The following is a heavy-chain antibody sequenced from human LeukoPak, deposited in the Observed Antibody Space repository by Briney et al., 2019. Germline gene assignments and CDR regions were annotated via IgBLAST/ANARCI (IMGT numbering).Heavy chain of an antibody. CDR2: ISGDGTAR. V-gene: IGHV3-74*01. CDR3: VRGRGSYGWFDP. CDR1: GFTSSSYW. D-gene: IGHD3-10*01. Sequence: GGSLRLSCAASGFTSSSYWMHWVRQVPGEGLVWVSRISGDGTARNYADSVKGRITISRDDAKNTVDLQMNSLRGEDTAVYYCVRGRGSYGWFDPWGQGTLVTVSS. J-gene: IGHJ5*02.